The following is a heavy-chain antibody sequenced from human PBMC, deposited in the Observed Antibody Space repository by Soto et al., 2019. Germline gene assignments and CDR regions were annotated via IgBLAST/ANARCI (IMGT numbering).Heavy chain of an antibody. CDR3: ARVLGYNSSWWRHTAFDI. V-gene: IGHV1-18*01. D-gene: IGHD6-13*01. J-gene: IGHJ3*02. CDR2: ISAHTGNT. CDR1: GYTFTNYG. Sequence: ASVKVSCKTSGYTFTNYGISWVRQAPGQGLEWMGWISAHTGNTNYAQKFQGRVTMTTDTSTSTAYMELRSLRSDDTAVYYCARVLGYNSSWWRHTAFDIWGQGTMVTVS.